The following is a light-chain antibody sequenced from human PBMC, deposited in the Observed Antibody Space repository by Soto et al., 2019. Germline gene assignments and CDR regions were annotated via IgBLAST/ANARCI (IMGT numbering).Light chain of an antibody. CDR2: DVS. Sequence: QSALTQPASVSGSPGQSITISCTGTSRDVGGYKYVSWYQHHPGKAPKLMIYDVSNRPSGVSNRFAGSKSGNTASLTISGLQAEDEADYYCSSYTSSNTLVFGTGTKVTVL. V-gene: IGLV2-14*01. J-gene: IGLJ1*01. CDR1: SRDVGGYKY. CDR3: SSYTSSNTLV.